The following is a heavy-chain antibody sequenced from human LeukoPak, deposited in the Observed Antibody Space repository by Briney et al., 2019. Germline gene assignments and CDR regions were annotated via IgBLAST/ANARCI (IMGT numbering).Heavy chain of an antibody. Sequence: GGSLRLSCAASGFTVSSNYLSWVRQAPGKGLEWVPVIYSGGTTYYADSVKGRFTISRDNSKNTLYLQMNSLRAEDTAVYYCARAPGRCEPIDYWGQGTLVTVSS. CDR1: GFTVSSNY. J-gene: IGHJ4*02. CDR3: ARAPGRCEPIDY. CDR2: IYSGGTT. D-gene: IGHD4-17*01. V-gene: IGHV3-53*01.